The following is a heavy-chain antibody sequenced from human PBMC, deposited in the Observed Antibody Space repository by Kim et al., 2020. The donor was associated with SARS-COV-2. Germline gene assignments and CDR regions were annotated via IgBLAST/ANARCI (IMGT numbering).Heavy chain of an antibody. Sequence: SVKVSCKASGGTFSSYAISWVRQAPGQELEWMGGIIPIFGTANYAQKFQGRVTITADESTSTAYMELSSLRSEDTAVYYCVLANGSGSYYADYWGQGTLVTVSS. D-gene: IGHD3-10*01. CDR2: IIPIFGTA. V-gene: IGHV1-69*13. CDR3: VLANGSGSYYADY. J-gene: IGHJ4*02. CDR1: GGTFSSYA.